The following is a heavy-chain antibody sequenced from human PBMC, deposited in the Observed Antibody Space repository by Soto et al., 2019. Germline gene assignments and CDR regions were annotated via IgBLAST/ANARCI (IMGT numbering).Heavy chain of an antibody. J-gene: IGHJ3*02. CDR3: ARQEWIQLWYDAFDI. D-gene: IGHD5-18*01. Sequence: SETLSLTCTVSGGSISSSSYYWGWIRQPPGKGLEWIGSIYYSGSTYYNPSLKSRVTISVDTSKNQFSLKLSSVTAADTAVYYCARQEWIQLWYDAFDIWGQGTMVTVSS. CDR1: GGSISSSSYY. CDR2: IYYSGST. V-gene: IGHV4-39*01.